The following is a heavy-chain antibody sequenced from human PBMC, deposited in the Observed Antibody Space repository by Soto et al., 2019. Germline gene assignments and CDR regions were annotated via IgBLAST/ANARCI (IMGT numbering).Heavy chain of an antibody. J-gene: IGHJ4*02. Sequence: GGSLRLSCAASGFTFSSYSMNWVRQAPGKGLEWVASISASRSYIYHGDSGMGRFTISRDNAKSSLYLQMNSLEAADTAVYYCAQVRGYITGTTSYWGQGTLVTVSS. CDR3: AQVRGYITGTTSY. D-gene: IGHD1-7*01. CDR1: GFTFSSYS. V-gene: IGHV3-21*04. CDR2: ISASRSYI.